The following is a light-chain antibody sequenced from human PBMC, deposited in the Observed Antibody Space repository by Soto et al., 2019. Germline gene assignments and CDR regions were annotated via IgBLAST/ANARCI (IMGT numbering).Light chain of an antibody. CDR2: LAS. Sequence: DIQMTQSPSSVSSSVGDRFTITCRASQGIGSYLAWYQQKPGKAPKFLVCLASTLQSGVPSRFSGSGSGTEFNLTISNLQPEDFATYYCQQLNSYPRTFGQGTKVDI. J-gene: IGKJ1*01. CDR1: QGIGSY. V-gene: IGKV1-9*01. CDR3: QQLNSYPRT.